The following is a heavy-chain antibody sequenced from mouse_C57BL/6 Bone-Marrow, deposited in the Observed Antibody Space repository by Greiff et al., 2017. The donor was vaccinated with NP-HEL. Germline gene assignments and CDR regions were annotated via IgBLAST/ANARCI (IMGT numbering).Heavy chain of an antibody. V-gene: IGHV1-52*01. D-gene: IGHD1-1*01. CDR3: ARYYCGGSSGYFDV. Sequence: QVQLQQPGAELVRPGSSVKLSCKASGYTFTSYWMHWVKQRPIQGLEWIGNIDPSDSETHYNQKFKDKATLTVDKSSSTAYMQLSSLTSEGSAVYYCARYYCGGSSGYFDVWGTGTTVTVAS. CDR1: GYTFTSYW. J-gene: IGHJ1*03. CDR2: IDPSDSET.